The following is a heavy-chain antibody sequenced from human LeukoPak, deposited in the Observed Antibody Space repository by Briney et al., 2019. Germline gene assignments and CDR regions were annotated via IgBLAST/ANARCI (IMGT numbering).Heavy chain of an antibody. J-gene: IGHJ5*02. Sequence: PGGSLRLSCAASGFTFSDYYMSWIRQAPGEGLEWVSYISSSGSTIYYADSVKGRFTISRDNAKNSLYLQMNSLRAEDTAVYYCAREGGDGPFNWFNPWGQGTLVTVSS. D-gene: IGHD3-16*01. V-gene: IGHV3-11*01. CDR3: AREGGDGPFNWFNP. CDR2: ISSSGSTI. CDR1: GFTFSDYY.